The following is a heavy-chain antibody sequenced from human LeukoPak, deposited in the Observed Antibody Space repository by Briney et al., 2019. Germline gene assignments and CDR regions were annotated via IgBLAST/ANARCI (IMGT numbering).Heavy chain of an antibody. CDR1: GDSVSSNSAA. D-gene: IGHD6-13*01. J-gene: IGHJ4*02. CDR3: ARDKIGSSWYSRSYYFDY. CDR2: TYYRSKWYN. V-gene: IGHV6-1*01. Sequence: SQTLSLTCAISGDSVSSNSAAWNWIRQSPSRGLEWLGRTYYRSKWYNDYAVSVKSRITINPDTSKNQFSLQLNSVTPEDTAVYYCARDKIGSSWYSRSYYFDYWGQGTLVTVSS.